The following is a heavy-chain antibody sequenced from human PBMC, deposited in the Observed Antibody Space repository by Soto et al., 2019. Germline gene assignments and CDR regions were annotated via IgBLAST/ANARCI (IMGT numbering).Heavy chain of an antibody. CDR2: IFSNDEK. D-gene: IGHD5-18*01. CDR1: GFSLSNARMG. CDR3: ARIGQLLVVPYMDV. Sequence: SGPTLVNPTETLTLTCTVSGFSLSNARMGVSWIRQPPGKALEWLAHIFSNDEKSYSTSLKSRLTISKDTSKSQVVLSMTNMGPVDTATYFCARIGQLLVVPYMDVWGKRTTVTVSS. V-gene: IGHV2-26*01. J-gene: IGHJ6*03.